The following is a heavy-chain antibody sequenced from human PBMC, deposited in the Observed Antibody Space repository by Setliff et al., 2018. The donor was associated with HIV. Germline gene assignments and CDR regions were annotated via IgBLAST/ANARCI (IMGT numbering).Heavy chain of an antibody. V-gene: IGHV1-69*13. CDR1: GGSFSNFA. CDR2: IIPMFGTA. CDR3: ARNSAPPYYIDYYMDV. Sequence: SVKVSCKASGGSFSNFAINWVRQAPGQGLEWVGGIIPMFGTANYAQKFLGRVTITADASTTTAYMDLSSLRSEDTAVYYCARNSAPPYYIDYYMDVWGRGTTVTVSS. D-gene: IGHD2-21*01. J-gene: IGHJ6*03.